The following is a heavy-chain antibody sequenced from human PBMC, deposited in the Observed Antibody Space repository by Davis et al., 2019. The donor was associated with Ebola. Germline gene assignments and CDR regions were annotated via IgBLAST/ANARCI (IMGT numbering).Heavy chain of an antibody. J-gene: IGHJ3*01. CDR1: GFTFSNAW. CDR3: ARQWTLRDAFDV. CDR2: ISQSGST. D-gene: IGHD2-15*01. Sequence: MPGGSLRLSCAASGFTFSNAWMSWVRQPPGKGLEWIGEISQSGSTNYNPSLKSRVTISVDTSKNQFSLKLSSVTAGDTAVYYCARQWTLRDAFDVWGQGTMVTVSS. V-gene: IGHV4-4*02.